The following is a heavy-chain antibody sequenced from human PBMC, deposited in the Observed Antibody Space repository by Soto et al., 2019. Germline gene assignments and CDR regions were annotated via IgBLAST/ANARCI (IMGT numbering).Heavy chain of an antibody. CDR1: GGSISSYY. J-gene: IGHJ6*02. Sequence: SETLSLTCTVSGGSISSYYWSWIRQPPGKGLEWIGYIYYSGSTNYNPSLKSRVTISVDTSKNQFSLKLSSVTAADTAVYYCARHLPQQLVTHYGMDVWGQGTTVTVSS. D-gene: IGHD6-13*01. V-gene: IGHV4-59*08. CDR3: ARHLPQQLVTHYGMDV. CDR2: IYYSGST.